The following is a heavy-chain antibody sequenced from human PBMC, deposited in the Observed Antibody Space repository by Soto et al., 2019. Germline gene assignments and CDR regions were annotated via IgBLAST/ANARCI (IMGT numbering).Heavy chain of an antibody. Sequence: TSETLSLTCTVSGGSISSYYWSWIRQPPGKGLEWIGYIYYSGSTNYNPSLKSRVTISVDTSKNQFSLKLSSVTAADTAAYYCARSYYYDSSGYPYYFDYWGQGTLVTVSS. V-gene: IGHV4-59*01. CDR1: GGSISSYY. D-gene: IGHD3-22*01. CDR2: IYYSGST. CDR3: ARSYYYDSSGYPYYFDY. J-gene: IGHJ4*02.